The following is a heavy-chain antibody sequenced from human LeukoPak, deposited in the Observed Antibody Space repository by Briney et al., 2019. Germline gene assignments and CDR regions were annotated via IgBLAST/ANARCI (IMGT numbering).Heavy chain of an antibody. D-gene: IGHD3-10*01. CDR2: INPNSGGT. Sequence: ASVKVSCKASGYTFTGYYMHWVRQAPGQGLEWMGRINPNSGGTNYAQKFQGRVTMTRDTSISTAYMELSRLRSDDTAVYYCARDGYYYGSGSCYHPDYWGQGTLVTVSS. CDR1: GYTFTGYY. CDR3: ARDGYYYGSGSCYHPDY. J-gene: IGHJ4*02. V-gene: IGHV1-2*06.